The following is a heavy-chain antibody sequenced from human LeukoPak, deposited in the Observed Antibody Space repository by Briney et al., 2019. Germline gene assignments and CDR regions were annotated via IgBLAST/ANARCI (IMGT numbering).Heavy chain of an antibody. D-gene: IGHD3-22*01. J-gene: IGHJ4*02. Sequence: ASVKVSCKASGYTFTSYGISWVRQAPGQGLEWMGWISAYNGNTNYAQKLQGRVTMTTDTSTSTAYMELRSLRSDDTAVYYCARSYYYDSSGYYSGFDYWGQGTLVTVSS. V-gene: IGHV1-18*01. CDR1: GYTFTSYG. CDR2: ISAYNGNT. CDR3: ARSYYYDSSGYYSGFDY.